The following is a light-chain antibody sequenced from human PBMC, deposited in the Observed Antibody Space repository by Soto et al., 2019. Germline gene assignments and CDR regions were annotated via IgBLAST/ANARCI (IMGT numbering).Light chain of an antibody. V-gene: IGKV4-1*01. J-gene: IGKJ1*01. CDR3: QQYYSHVRT. CDR2: WAS. CDR1: QSVLYSSNNKNY. Sequence: DIVLTQSPDSLAVSLGERATINCKSSQSVLYSSNNKNYLAWYQQKPGQPPKLLIYWASTRESGVPDRFSGSGSGTHFTLTISSLQAEDVAVYYCQQYYSHVRTFGQGTKVEIK.